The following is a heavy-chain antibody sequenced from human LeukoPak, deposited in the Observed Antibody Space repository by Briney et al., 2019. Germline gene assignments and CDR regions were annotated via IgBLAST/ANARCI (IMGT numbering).Heavy chain of an antibody. CDR3: ARDLSYCTITSGSYYYYGMDV. J-gene: IGHJ6*02. CDR2: ISSSGGTI. D-gene: IGHD2-2*01. Sequence: GGSLRLSCSASGFTFSSYEMNWVRQAPGKGLEWVSYISSSGGTIYYADSVKGRFTISRDNAKNSLYLQMYSLRAQDTAVYYCARDLSYCTITSGSYYYYGMDVWGRGTTVTVSS. V-gene: IGHV3-48*03. CDR1: GFTFSSYE.